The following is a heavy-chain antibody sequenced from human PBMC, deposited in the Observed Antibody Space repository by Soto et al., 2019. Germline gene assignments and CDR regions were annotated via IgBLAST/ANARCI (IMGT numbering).Heavy chain of an antibody. V-gene: IGHV4-30-4*01. D-gene: IGHD3-22*01. CDR2: IYYTGST. J-gene: IGHJ4*02. CDR3: ASSRRGNYYDSSAPFDY. CDR1: GGSISSGDYY. Sequence: SSETLSLTCTVSGGSISSGDYYWSWIRQPPGKGLEWIGYIYYTGSTYYNPSLKSRVSVSVDTSKNQFSLKLSSVTAADTAVYYCASSRRGNYYDSSAPFDYWGQGTLVTVSS.